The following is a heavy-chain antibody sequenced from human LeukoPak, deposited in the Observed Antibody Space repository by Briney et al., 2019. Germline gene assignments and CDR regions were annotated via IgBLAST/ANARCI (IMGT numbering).Heavy chain of an antibody. V-gene: IGHV1-2*04. CDR2: INPNSGGT. CDR3: ARDMGRSDTDAFDI. D-gene: IGHD1-26*01. CDR1: GGTFSSYA. Sequence: ASVKVSCKASGGTFSSYAISWVRQAPGQGLEWMGWINPNSGGTNYAQKFQGWVTMTRDTSISTAYMELSRLRSDDTAVYYCARDMGRSDTDAFDIWGQGTMVTVSS. J-gene: IGHJ3*02.